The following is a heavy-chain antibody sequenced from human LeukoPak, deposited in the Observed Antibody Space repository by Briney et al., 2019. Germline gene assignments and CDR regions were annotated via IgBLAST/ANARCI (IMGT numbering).Heavy chain of an antibody. J-gene: IGHJ4*01. D-gene: IGHD2-2*01. Sequence: GESLKISCKVAEYTFTNYWIGWVRQMPGKGLEWVGIIYLRDSDARYRPSFQDQVTISADKSTRTAYLHWSSLKASDSAMYYCATTLTNYCSSTSCYADHWGQGTLVTVSS. CDR1: EYTFTNYW. V-gene: IGHV5-51*01. CDR2: IYLRDSDA. CDR3: ATTLTNYCSSTSCYADH.